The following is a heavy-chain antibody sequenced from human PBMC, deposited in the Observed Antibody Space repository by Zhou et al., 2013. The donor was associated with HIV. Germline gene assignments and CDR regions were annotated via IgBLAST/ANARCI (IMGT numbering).Heavy chain of an antibody. CDR3: ARPQRAAVAGHAFDI. Sequence: QVQLVQSGAEVKKPGSSVKVSCKAFGGTFSSYAISWVRQAPGQGLEWMGGIIPMFGTANNAQKFQGRVTITADESTSTAYMELSSLRSDDTAVYYCARPQRAAVAGHAFDIWGQGTMVTVSS. D-gene: IGHD6-19*01. J-gene: IGHJ3*02. CDR1: GGTFSSYA. V-gene: IGHV1-69*12. CDR2: IIPMFGTA.